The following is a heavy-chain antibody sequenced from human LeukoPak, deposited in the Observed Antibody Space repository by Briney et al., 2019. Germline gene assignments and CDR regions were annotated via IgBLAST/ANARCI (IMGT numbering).Heavy chain of an antibody. V-gene: IGHV4-30-2*01. CDR1: GGSISSGGYS. D-gene: IGHD3-16*02. CDR2: IYHSGST. CDR3: AQGYTSGMDV. Sequence: SETLSHTCAVSGGSISSGGYSWSWIRQPPGKGLEWIGYIYHSGSTYYNPSLKSRVTISVDRSKNQFSLKLSSVTAADTAVYYCAQGYTSGMDVWGKGTTVTVSS. J-gene: IGHJ6*04.